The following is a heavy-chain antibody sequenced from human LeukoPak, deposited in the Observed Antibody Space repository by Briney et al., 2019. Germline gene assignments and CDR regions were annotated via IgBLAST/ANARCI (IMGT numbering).Heavy chain of an antibody. CDR1: GYSFTSYW. V-gene: IGHV5-51*01. J-gene: IGHJ6*02. D-gene: IGHD6-13*01. CDR3: ASIVVAAAGRGYYYYGMDV. CDR2: IYPGDSDT. Sequence: GESLKISCKGSGYSFTSYWIGWVRQMPGKGLEWMGTIYPGDSDTRYSPSFQGQVTISADKSISTTYVQWSSLKASDTAMYYCASIVVAAAGRGYYYYGMDVWAKGPRSPSP.